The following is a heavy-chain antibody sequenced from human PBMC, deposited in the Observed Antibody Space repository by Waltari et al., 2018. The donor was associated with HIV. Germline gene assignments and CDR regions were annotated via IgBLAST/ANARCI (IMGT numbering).Heavy chain of an antibody. CDR2: ISAYNGHT. J-gene: IGHJ4*02. Sequence: QVQLVQSGAEVKKPGASVKVSCKASGYTFTSYGISWVRQAPGQGLEWMGWISAYNGHTNYAQKLQGRVTMTTDTSTSTAYMDLRSLRSDDMAFYYCARALWSGYYTPYYFDYWGQGTLVTVSS. CDR1: GYTFTSYG. V-gene: IGHV1-18*03. D-gene: IGHD3-3*01. CDR3: ARALWSGYYTPYYFDY.